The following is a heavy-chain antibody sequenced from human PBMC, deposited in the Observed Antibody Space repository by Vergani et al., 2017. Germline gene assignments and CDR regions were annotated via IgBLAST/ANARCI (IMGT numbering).Heavy chain of an antibody. CDR1: GGSISSGSYY. CDR2: IYTSGST. CDR3: ASTSLYYGSGAIGY. Sequence: QVQLQESGPGLVKPSQTLCLTCTVSGGSISSGSYYWSWIRQPAGKGLEWIGRIYTSGSTNYNPSLKSRVTISVDTSKNQFSLKLSSVTAADTAVYYCASTSLYYGSGAIGYWGQGTLVTVSS. D-gene: IGHD3-10*01. J-gene: IGHJ4*02. V-gene: IGHV4-61*02.